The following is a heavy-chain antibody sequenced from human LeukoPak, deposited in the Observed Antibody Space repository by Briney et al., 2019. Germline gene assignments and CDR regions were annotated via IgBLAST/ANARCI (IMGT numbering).Heavy chain of an antibody. D-gene: IGHD6-13*01. CDR2: IYTSGST. V-gene: IGHV4-4*07. J-gene: IGHJ6*02. CDR1: GGSISSYY. CDR3: ARSSIAAAGIYYYYYGMDV. Sequence: PSETLSLTCTVSGGSISSYYWSWIRQPAGKGLEWIGRIYTSGSTNYNPSPKSRVTMSVDTSKNQFSLKLSSVTAADTAVYYCARSSIAAAGIYYYYYGMDVWGQGTTVTVPS.